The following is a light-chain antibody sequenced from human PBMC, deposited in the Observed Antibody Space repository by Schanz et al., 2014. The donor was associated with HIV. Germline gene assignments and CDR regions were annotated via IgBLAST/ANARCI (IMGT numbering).Light chain of an antibody. CDR1: SSNIAKND. Sequence: QSVLAQPLSVSGAPGQGVSISCSGSSSNIAKNDVFWYQQLPGAAPKVLIYDNYERSSGTPDRFSGSKSGTSATLRITGLQAGDEADYYCGTWDSSLSAVVFGGGTKLTVL. V-gene: IGLV1-51*01. CDR3: GTWDSSLSAVV. CDR2: DNY. J-gene: IGLJ2*01.